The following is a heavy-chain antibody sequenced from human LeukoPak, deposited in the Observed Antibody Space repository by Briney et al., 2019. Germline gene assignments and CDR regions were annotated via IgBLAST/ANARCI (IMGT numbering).Heavy chain of an antibody. CDR2: IKYDGSEK. V-gene: IGHV3-7*01. CDR1: GFTFSSYW. Sequence: GGSLRLSCAASGFTFSSYWMTWVRQAPGKGLEWVANIKYDGSEKYYVDSVKGRFTISRDNAKNSLYLQMNNLRGDDTAVYYCARDEEYCGGDCYFWWGQGTLVTVFS. CDR3: ARDEEYCGGDCYFW. D-gene: IGHD2-21*01. J-gene: IGHJ4*02.